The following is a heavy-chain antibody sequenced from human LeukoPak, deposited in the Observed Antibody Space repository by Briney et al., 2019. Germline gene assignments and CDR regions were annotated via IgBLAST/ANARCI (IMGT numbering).Heavy chain of an antibody. D-gene: IGHD3-10*01. J-gene: IGHJ4*02. V-gene: IGHV4-59*01. CDR1: GGSISSYY. CDR2: IYYSGST. Sequence: PSETLSLTCTVSGGSISSYYWSWIRQPPGKGLEWIGYIYYSGSTNYNPSLKSRVTISVDTSKNQFSLKLSSVTAADTAVYYCAKDGYYGSGTYPDYWGQGTLVTVSS. CDR3: AKDGYYGSGTYPDY.